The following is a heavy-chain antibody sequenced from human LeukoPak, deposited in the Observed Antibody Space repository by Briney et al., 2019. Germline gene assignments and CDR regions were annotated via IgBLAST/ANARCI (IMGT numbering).Heavy chain of an antibody. CDR2: INPNSGGT. Sequence: ASVKVSCKASGYTFTAYYMHWVRQAPGQGLEWMGWINPNSGGTSYEQRFQGRVTMTRDTSISTACMELSRLRSDDTAVYFCARVPAGIPFDYWGQGTLVTVSS. V-gene: IGHV1-2*02. J-gene: IGHJ4*02. CDR3: ARVPAGIPFDY. D-gene: IGHD6-13*01. CDR1: GYTFTAYY.